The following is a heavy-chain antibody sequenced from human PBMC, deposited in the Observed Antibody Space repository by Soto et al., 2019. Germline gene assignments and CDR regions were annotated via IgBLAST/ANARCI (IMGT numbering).Heavy chain of an antibody. V-gene: IGHV4-34*01. CDR1: GGSFSGYY. Sequence: QVQLQQWGAGLLKPSETLSLTCAVYGGSFSGYYWSWIRQPPGKGLEWIGEINHSGSTNYNPSLKSRVTISVDTSKNQFSLKLSSVTAADTAVYYCARSPRYGSGSYYTRKNWFDPWGQGTLVTVSS. D-gene: IGHD3-10*01. CDR2: INHSGST. CDR3: ARSPRYGSGSYYTRKNWFDP. J-gene: IGHJ5*02.